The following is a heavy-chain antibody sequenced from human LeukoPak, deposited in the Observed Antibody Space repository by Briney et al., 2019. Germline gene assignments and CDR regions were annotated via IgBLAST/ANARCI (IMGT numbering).Heavy chain of an antibody. J-gene: IGHJ4*02. CDR3: ARDLGTYYYDSSGSLDY. D-gene: IGHD3-22*01. CDR1: GFTFSSYS. Sequence: PGGSLRLSCAASGFTFSSYSMNWVRQAPGKGLEWVSSISSSSSYIYYADSVKGRFTISRDNAKNSLYLQMNSLRAEDTAVYYCARDLGTYYYDSSGSLDYWGQGTLVTVSS. V-gene: IGHV3-21*01. CDR2: ISSSSSYI.